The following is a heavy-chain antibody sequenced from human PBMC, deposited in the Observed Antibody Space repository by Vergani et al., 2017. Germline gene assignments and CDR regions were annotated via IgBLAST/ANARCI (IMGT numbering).Heavy chain of an antibody. J-gene: IGHJ5*02. CDR2: ISYDGSNK. CDR3: AKDLSTGELELREGGWFDP. Sequence: QVQLVESGGGVVQPGRSLRLSCAASGFTFSSSGMHWVRQAPGKGLEWVAVISYDGSNKYYVDSVKGRFTISRENSKNTLYRQMNSLRAEDPAVYYCAKDLSTGELELREGGWFDPWGQGTLVTVSS. V-gene: IGHV3-30*18. CDR1: GFTFSSSG. D-gene: IGHD1-7*01.